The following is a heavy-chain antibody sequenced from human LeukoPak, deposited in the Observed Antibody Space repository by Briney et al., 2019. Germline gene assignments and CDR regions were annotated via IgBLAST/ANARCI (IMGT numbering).Heavy chain of an antibody. CDR2: IYHSGST. Sequence: SETLSLTCTVSGYSISSGYYWGWIRQPPGKGLEWIGSIYHSGSTYYNPSLKSRVTISVDTSKNQFSLKLSSVTAADTAVYYCAREEGGYVGYWGQGTLVTVSS. D-gene: IGHD5-12*01. V-gene: IGHV4-38-2*02. J-gene: IGHJ4*02. CDR1: GYSISSGYY. CDR3: AREEGGYVGY.